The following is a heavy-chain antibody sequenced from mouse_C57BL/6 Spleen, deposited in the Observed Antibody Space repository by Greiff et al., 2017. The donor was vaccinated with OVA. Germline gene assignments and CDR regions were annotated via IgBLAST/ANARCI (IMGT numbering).Heavy chain of an antibody. V-gene: IGHV1-50*01. CDR2: IDPSDSYT. CDR3: ARLHFDY. CDR1: GYTFTSYW. J-gene: IGHJ2*01. Sequence: QVQLQQPGAELVKPGASVKLSCKASGYTFTSYWMQWVKQRPGQGLEWIGEIDPSDSYTNYNQKFKGKATLTVDTSSSTAYMQLSSLTSEDSAVYYCARLHFDYWGQGTTLTVSS.